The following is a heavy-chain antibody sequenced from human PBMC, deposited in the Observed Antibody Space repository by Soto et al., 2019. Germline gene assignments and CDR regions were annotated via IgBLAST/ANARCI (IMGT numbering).Heavy chain of an antibody. Sequence: GESLKISCKGSGYSFAGYWITWVRQKPGKGLEWMGRIVPSDSQTYYSPSFRGHVTISVTKSITTVFLQWSSLRASDTAMYYCARQIYDSDTGPNFQYYFDSWGQGTPVTVSP. CDR2: IVPSDSQT. V-gene: IGHV5-10-1*01. D-gene: IGHD3-22*01. CDR3: ARQIYDSDTGPNFQYYFDS. J-gene: IGHJ4*02. CDR1: GYSFAGYW.